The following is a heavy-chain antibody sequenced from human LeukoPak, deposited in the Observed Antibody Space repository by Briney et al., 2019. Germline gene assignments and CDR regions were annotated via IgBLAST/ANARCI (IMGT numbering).Heavy chain of an antibody. D-gene: IGHD5-12*01. V-gene: IGHV4-59*01. CDR2: IYYSGST. Sequence: SETLSLTCTVSGGSISSYYWSWIRQPPGKGLEWIGYIYYSGSTNYNPSLKSRVTISVDTSKNQFSLKLSSVTAADPAVYYCARVVRVGWLRGWFDPWGQGTLVTVSS. J-gene: IGHJ5*02. CDR1: GGSISSYY. CDR3: ARVVRVGWLRGWFDP.